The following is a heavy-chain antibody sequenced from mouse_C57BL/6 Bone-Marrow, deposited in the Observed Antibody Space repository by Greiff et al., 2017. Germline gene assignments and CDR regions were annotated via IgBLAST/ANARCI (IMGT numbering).Heavy chain of an antibody. CDR2: IDPEDGET. D-gene: IGHD1-2*01. CDR1: GFNIKDYY. CDR3: APHYYGKGFDV. Sequence: EVQLQQSGAELVKPGASVKLSCTVSGFNIKDYYMHWVKQRTEQGLEWIGRIDPEDGETKYDPKFQGKATITADTSSNTAYLQLSSLTSEDTAVYYCAPHYYGKGFDVWGTGTTVTVSS. V-gene: IGHV14-2*01. J-gene: IGHJ1*03.